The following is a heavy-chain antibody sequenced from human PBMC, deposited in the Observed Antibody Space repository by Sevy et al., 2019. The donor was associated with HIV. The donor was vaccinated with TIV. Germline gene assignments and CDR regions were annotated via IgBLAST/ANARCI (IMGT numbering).Heavy chain of an antibody. V-gene: IGHV3-23*01. CDR2: ISGSGGST. Sequence: GGSLRLSCAASGFTFSSYAMSWVRQAPGKGLEWVSAISGSGGSTYYAYSVKGRFTISRDNSKNTLYLQMNSLRAEDTAVYYCAKVHAPSITIFGVVTGGVDYWGQGTLVTVSS. J-gene: IGHJ4*02. CDR1: GFTFSSYA. CDR3: AKVHAPSITIFGVVTGGVDY. D-gene: IGHD3-3*01.